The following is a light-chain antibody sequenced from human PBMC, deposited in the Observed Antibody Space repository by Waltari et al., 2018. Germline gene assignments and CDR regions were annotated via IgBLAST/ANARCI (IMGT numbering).Light chain of an antibody. CDR2: DVR. CDR1: SRDVSWSNS. CDR3: CSYAGSYSVV. Sequence: QSPLTQPRSVSGSPGSTVTLFCNGSSRDVSWSNSVTCYQQHPGKAPKLMIYDVRERPSGVPDRFSGSKSGNTASLTISGLQAEDEADYYCCSYAGSYSVVFGGGTKLTVL. J-gene: IGLJ2*01. V-gene: IGLV2-11*02.